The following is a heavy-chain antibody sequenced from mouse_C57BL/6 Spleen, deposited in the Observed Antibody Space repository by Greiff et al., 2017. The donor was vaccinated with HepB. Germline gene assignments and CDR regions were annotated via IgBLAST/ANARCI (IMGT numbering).Heavy chain of an antibody. CDR3: ARYHYGNSYYYAMDY. CDR2: IYPGSGST. Sequence: QVQLQQPGAELVKPGASVKMSCKASGYTFTSYWITWVKQRPGQGLEWIGDIYPGSGSTNYNEKFKSKATLTVDTSSSTAYMQLSSLTSEDSAVYYCARYHYGNSYYYAMDYWGQGTSVTVSS. D-gene: IGHD2-1*01. CDR1: GYTFTSYW. J-gene: IGHJ4*01. V-gene: IGHV1-55*01.